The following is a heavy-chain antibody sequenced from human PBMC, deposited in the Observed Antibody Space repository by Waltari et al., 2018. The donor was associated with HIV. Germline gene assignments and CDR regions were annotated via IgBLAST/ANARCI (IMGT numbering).Heavy chain of an antibody. D-gene: IGHD3-16*02. CDR1: GYTFLNYH. J-gene: IGHJ4*02. CDR3: TRGHIWGSYRYFDY. Sequence: QIRLFQSGHEVRKPGDSVTVSCKTSGYTFLNYHVTWVRQSLGQRTEWMGGITTYSANTNYTRESQGRVTLTTDAAASIAYLQLRDLRVDDTAIYFCTRGHIWGSYRYFDYWGPGTRVTVS. V-gene: IGHV1-18*01. CDR2: ITTYSANT.